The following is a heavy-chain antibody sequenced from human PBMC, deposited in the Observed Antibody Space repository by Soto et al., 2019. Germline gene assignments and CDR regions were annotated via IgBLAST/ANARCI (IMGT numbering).Heavy chain of an antibody. V-gene: IGHV3-33*08. CDR3: ARDGYCSGGSCYSVPVFDY. J-gene: IGHJ4*02. D-gene: IGHD2-15*01. CDR2: IWYDGSNK. CDR1: GLTFRSYW. Sequence: TGGSLRLSCAASGLTFRSYWMHWVRQAPGKGLEWVAVIWYDGSNKYYADSVKGRFTISRDNSKNTLYLQMNSLRAEDTAVYYCARDGYCSGGSCYSVPVFDYWGQGTLVTVSS.